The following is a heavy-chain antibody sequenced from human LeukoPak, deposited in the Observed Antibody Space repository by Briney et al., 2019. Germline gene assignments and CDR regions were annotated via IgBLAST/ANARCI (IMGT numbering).Heavy chain of an antibody. CDR1: GGSISSGDYY. D-gene: IGHD3-22*01. Sequence: SETLSLACTVSGGSISSGDYYWSWIRQPPGKGLEWIAYMYYSGSTYYNPSLKSRVTMSADTSKNQLSLKLSSVTAADTAVYYCARPYYYDSRIDPWGQGILVAVSS. CDR3: ARPYYYDSRIDP. CDR2: MYYSGST. V-gene: IGHV4-30-4*01. J-gene: IGHJ5*02.